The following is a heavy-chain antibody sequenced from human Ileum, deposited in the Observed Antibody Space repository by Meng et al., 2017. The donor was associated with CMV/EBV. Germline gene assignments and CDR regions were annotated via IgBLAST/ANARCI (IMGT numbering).Heavy chain of an antibody. CDR3: ARYGYKDGMDV. CDR1: GLTFSSYW. CDR2: IRDDGSGK. D-gene: IGHD1-14*01. J-gene: IGHJ6*02. Sequence: GESLKISCAASGLTFSSYWMTWVRQAPGKGLEWVATIRDDGSGKYYVDSVKGRLSISRDNAKNSLYLQMNSLRAEDTALYYCARYGYKDGMDVWGQGTTVTVSS. V-gene: IGHV3-7*01.